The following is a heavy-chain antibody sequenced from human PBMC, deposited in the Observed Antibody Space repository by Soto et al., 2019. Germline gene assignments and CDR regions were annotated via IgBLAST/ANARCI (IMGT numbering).Heavy chain of an antibody. CDR1: GFTFSSYG. J-gene: IGHJ1*01. Sequence: VPLVESGGGVVQPGRSLRLSCAASGFTFSSYGMHWVRQAPGKGLEWVAVVWYDGSNKYYADSVKGRFTISRDNSKNTLYLQMNSLRAEDTAVYYCARDGINYYDSSGYGEYFQHWGQGTLVTVSS. CDR2: VWYDGSNK. D-gene: IGHD3-22*01. V-gene: IGHV3-33*01. CDR3: ARDGINYYDSSGYGEYFQH.